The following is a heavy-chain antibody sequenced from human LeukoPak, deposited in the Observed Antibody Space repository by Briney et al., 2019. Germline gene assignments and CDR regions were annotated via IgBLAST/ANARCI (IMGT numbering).Heavy chain of an antibody. V-gene: IGHV4-59*01. CDR1: GGAISSYY. CDR3: ARGNSYGFPGWYFDL. CDR2: IYYSGST. Sequence: SETLSLTCTVSGGAISSYYWSWIRQPPGKGLEWIGYIYYSGSTNYNPSLKSRVTISVDTSKNQFSLKLSSVTAADTAVYYCARGNSYGFPGWYFDLWGRGTLVTVSS. J-gene: IGHJ2*01. D-gene: IGHD5-18*01.